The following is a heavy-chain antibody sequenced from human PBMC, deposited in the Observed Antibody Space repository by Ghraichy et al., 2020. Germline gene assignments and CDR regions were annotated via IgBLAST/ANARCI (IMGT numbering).Heavy chain of an antibody. CDR3: ARRGTMDM. J-gene: IGHJ6*02. CDR2: IKPDGSGK. Sequence: GESLNISCAASGFAISELWMTWVRQAPGKGLEWVANIKPDGSGKYYVDSVRGRFTISRDNARNSLSLQMDSLRDEDTAVYYCARRGTMDMWGQGTTVTVSS. V-gene: IGHV3-7*03. CDR1: GFAISELW. D-gene: IGHD3-16*01.